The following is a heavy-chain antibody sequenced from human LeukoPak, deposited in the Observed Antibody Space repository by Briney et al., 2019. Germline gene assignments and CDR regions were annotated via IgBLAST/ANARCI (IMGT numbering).Heavy chain of an antibody. CDR2: IYTSGST. D-gene: IGHD5-18*01. CDR1: GGSISSYY. CDR3: ARDRIQLWFDYFDY. V-gene: IGHV4-4*07. J-gene: IGHJ4*02. Sequence: SETLSLTCTVSGGSISSYYWSWIRQPAGKGLEWIGRIYTSGSTNYNPSLKSRVTISVDTSKNQFSLKLSSVTAADTAVYYCARDRIQLWFDYFDYWGQGTLVTVSS.